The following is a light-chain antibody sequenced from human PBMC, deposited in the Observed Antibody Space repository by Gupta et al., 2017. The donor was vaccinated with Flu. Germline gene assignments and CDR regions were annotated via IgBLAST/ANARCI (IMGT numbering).Light chain of an antibody. Sequence: VFAHPPSLSAAPGQTVTISCSGRSSNIGDNYVSWYQQLPGTAPKLLIYENNKRPSGIPDRFSGSKSGTSATLGITGLQTGDEADYYCGTWDSSLSAYVFATGTKVTVL. CDR2: ENN. V-gene: IGLV1-51*02. J-gene: IGLJ1*01. CDR3: GTWDSSLSAYV. CDR1: SSNIGDNY.